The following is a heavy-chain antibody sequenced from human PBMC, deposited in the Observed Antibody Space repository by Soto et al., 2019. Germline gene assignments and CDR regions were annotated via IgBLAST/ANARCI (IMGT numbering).Heavy chain of an antibody. V-gene: IGHV3-21*01. D-gene: IGHD3-22*01. Sequence: GGSPRLSCAASGFTFSSYSMNWVRQAPGKGLEWVSSISSSSSYIYYADSVKGRFTISRDNAKNSLYLQMNSLRAEDTAVYYCARDRGSGYYYDAFDIWGQGTMVTVSS. J-gene: IGHJ3*02. CDR2: ISSSSSYI. CDR1: GFTFSSYS. CDR3: ARDRGSGYYYDAFDI.